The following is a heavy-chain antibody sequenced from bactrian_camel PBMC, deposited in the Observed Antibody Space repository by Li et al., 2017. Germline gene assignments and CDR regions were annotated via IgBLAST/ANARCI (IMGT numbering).Heavy chain of an antibody. V-gene: IGHV3S53*01. D-gene: IGHD3*01. Sequence: HVQLVESGGGSVQAGGSLRLSCEASGYFETSDCMGWFRQVPGKEREGVAAISSDGQTSYAESVEGRFTISKDNAKNILYLQMNSLEPEDTAVYYCAADLEIRGGYCYKTNNYWGQGTQVT. CDR2: ISSDGQT. CDR1: GYFETSDC. J-gene: IGHJ4*01. CDR3: AADLEIRGGYCYKTNNY.